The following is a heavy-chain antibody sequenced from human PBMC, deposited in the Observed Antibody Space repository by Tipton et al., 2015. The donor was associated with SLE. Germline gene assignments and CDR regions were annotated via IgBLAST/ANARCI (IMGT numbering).Heavy chain of an antibody. CDR2: IYNSGST. D-gene: IGHD3-16*01. V-gene: IGHV4-59*01. CDR1: GGSISSYY. Sequence: TLSLTCTVSGGSISSYYWSWIRQPPGKGLEWIGYIYNSGSTNYNPSLKSRVTISVDTSKNQFSLKLSSVTAADTAVYYCAREGGATRGNNWFDPWGQGTLVTVSS. J-gene: IGHJ5*02. CDR3: AREGGATRGNNWFDP.